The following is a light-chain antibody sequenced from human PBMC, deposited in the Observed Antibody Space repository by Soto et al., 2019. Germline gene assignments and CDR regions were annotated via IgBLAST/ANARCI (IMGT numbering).Light chain of an antibody. CDR2: AAS. J-gene: IGKJ2*01. Sequence: DIQMTQSPSSLSASVGDRVIITCRASQRVTSFINWYRQRPGKAPELLIFAASTLHSGVPSRFSGSGSGTDFTLTITSLHPGDIGVYCCQQSYSAPYTFGQGTKLAIK. V-gene: IGKV1-39*01. CDR3: QQSYSAPYT. CDR1: QRVTSF.